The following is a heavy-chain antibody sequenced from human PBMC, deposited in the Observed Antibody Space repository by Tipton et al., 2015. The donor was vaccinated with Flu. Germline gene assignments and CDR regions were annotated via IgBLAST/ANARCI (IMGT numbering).Heavy chain of an antibody. CDR2: IYTTGTT. CDR3: ARAKSGAFDI. CDR1: GDSISSGSYY. V-gene: IGHV4-61*02. J-gene: IGHJ3*02. Sequence: TLSLTCTVSGDSISSGSYYWSWIRQPAGTGLEWIGRIYTTGTTNYNPSLKSRLTISVDTAKNQFSLKLTSVTAADTARYYCARAKSGAFDIWGQGTGVTVSS.